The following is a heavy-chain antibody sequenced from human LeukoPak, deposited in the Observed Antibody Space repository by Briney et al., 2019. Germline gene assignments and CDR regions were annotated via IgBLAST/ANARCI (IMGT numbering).Heavy chain of an antibody. V-gene: IGHV3-74*01. J-gene: IGHJ4*02. CDR1: GFTFRDYW. Sequence: PGGSLRLPCAASGFTFRDYWMHWVRQAPGKGLVRVSRINSDGTGISHADSVKGRFTISRDNAKNTLYLQMNSLRVEDTAVYFCVRDLVGAFGYWGQGTLVAVSS. CDR3: VRDLVGAFGY. CDR2: INSDGTGI. D-gene: IGHD1-26*01.